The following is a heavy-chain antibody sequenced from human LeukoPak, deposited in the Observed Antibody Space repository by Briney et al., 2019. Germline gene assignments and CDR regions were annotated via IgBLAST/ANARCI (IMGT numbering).Heavy chain of an antibody. CDR3: ARGYFSDFWSGYRYYFDY. CDR2: INPSGGST. D-gene: IGHD3-3*01. Sequence: GASVKVSCKASGYTFTSHYMHWVRQAPGQGLEWMGIINPSGGSTSYAQKFQGRVTITRDTSISTAYMELSSLRSEDTAVYYCARGYFSDFWSGYRYYFDYWGQGTLVTVSS. CDR1: GYTFTSHY. V-gene: IGHV1-46*01. J-gene: IGHJ4*02.